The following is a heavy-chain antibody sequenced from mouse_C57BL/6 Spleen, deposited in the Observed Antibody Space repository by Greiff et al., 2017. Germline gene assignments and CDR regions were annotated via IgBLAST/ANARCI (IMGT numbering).Heavy chain of an antibody. Sequence: QVQLQQPGAELVMPGASVKLSCKASGYTFTSYWMHWVKQRPGQGLEWIGEIDPSDSYTNYNQKFKGKSTLTVDKSSSTAYMQLSSLTSEDSAVYYCAKLRRGGHYAMDYWGQGTSVTVSS. CDR3: AKLRRGGHYAMDY. V-gene: IGHV1-69*01. CDR2: IDPSDSYT. J-gene: IGHJ4*01. D-gene: IGHD2-12*01. CDR1: GYTFTSYW.